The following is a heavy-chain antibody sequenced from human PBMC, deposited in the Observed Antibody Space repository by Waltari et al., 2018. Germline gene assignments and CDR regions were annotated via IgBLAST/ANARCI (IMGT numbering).Heavy chain of an antibody. CDR3: ARDTIFGVVIPDY. D-gene: IGHD3-3*01. CDR2: INAGNGNT. CDR1: GYTFTSYA. V-gene: IGHV1-3*01. J-gene: IGHJ4*02. Sequence: QVQLVQSGAEVKKTGASVKVSCKASGYTFTSYAMPWVRQAPGQRLEWMGWINAGNGNTKYSQKFQGRVTITRDTSASTAYMELSSLRSEDTAVYYCARDTIFGVVIPDYWGQGTLVTVSS.